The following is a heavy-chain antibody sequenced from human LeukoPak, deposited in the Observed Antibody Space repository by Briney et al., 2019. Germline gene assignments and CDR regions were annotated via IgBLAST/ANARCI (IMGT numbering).Heavy chain of an antibody. V-gene: IGHV1-69*05. J-gene: IGHJ4*02. CDR1: GGTFSIYS. Sequence: ASVKVSCKASGGTFSIYSISWVRQAPGQGLEWMGGIIPIFGTANYAQKFQGRVTITTDESTSTAYMELSSLRSEDTAVCYCARVGDGYNYYYFDYWGQGTLVTVSS. D-gene: IGHD5-24*01. CDR2: IIPIFGTA. CDR3: ARVGDGYNYYYFDY.